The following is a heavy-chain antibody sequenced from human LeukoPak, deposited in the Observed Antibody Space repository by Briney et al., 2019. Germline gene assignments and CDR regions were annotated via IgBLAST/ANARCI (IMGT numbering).Heavy chain of an antibody. CDR3: ARNGAYSLDY. J-gene: IGHJ4*02. CDR1: GGSFSGYY. Sequence: SEALSLTCAVYGGSFSGYYWSWIRQPPRKGLEWIGEILHSGRTNYNPSLKSRLTISVDKSKNQFSLRLNSVTAADTAVYYCARNGAYSLDYWGQGTLVTVSS. CDR2: ILHSGRT. V-gene: IGHV4-34*12. D-gene: IGHD4-11*01.